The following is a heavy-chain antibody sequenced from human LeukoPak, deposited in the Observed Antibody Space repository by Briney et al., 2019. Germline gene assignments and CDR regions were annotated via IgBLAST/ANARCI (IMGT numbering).Heavy chain of an antibody. CDR1: GFTFSTYG. Sequence: GGSLRLPCAVSGFTFSTYGMDWVRQAPGKGLEWVAVISSDGSNEYYADSVKGRFTISRDNSKNTLYLQMNSLRTEDTALYYCAKDKFGGGIKTGTFDYWGQGTLVTVSS. D-gene: IGHD3-16*01. CDR3: AKDKFGGGIKTGTFDY. V-gene: IGHV3-30*18. J-gene: IGHJ4*02. CDR2: ISSDGSNE.